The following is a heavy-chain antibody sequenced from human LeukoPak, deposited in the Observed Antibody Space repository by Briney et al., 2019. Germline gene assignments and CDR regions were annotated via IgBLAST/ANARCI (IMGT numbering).Heavy chain of an antibody. CDR3: ARVWVESGYLDPNLPRKRYCYYYMDV. D-gene: IGHD5-12*01. V-gene: IGHV1-2*06. CDR2: INPNSGGT. CDR1: GYTFTGYY. J-gene: IGHJ6*03. Sequence: ASVKVSCKASGYTFTGYYMHWVRQAPGQGLEWMGRINPNSGGTNYAQKFQGRVTMTRDTSISTAYMELSRLRSDDTAVYYCARVWVESGYLDPNLPRKRYCYYYMDVWGKGTTVTVSS.